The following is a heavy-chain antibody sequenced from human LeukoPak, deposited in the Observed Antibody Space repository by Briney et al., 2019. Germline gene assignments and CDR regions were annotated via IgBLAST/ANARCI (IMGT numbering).Heavy chain of an antibody. V-gene: IGHV3-48*01. D-gene: IGHD7-27*01. CDR2: ISSTYDI. CDR3: ARDHNWGFDY. J-gene: IGHJ4*02. CDR1: GFTFSTYS. Sequence: GGSLRLSCAASGFTFSTYSINWVRQAPGKGLEWVSYISSTYDIYYADSVRGRFAISRDNAKNSLYLQMNSLSAEDTAMYYCARDHNWGFDYWGQGTLVTVSS.